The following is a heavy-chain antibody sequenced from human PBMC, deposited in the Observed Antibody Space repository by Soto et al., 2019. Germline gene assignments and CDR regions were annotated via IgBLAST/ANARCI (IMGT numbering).Heavy chain of an antibody. J-gene: IGHJ3*02. D-gene: IGHD3-10*01. CDR1: GGSISSSSYC. Sequence: SETLSLTCTVSGGSISSSSYCWGWIRQPPGKGLEWIGSIYYSGSTYYNPSLKSRVTISVDTSKNQFSLKLSSVTAADTAVYYCARRRFGLNNAFDIWGQGTMVTVSS. CDR2: IYYSGST. CDR3: ARRRFGLNNAFDI. V-gene: IGHV4-39*01.